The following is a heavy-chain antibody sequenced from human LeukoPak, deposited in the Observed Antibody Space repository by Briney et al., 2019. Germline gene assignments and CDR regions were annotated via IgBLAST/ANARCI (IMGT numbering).Heavy chain of an antibody. J-gene: IGHJ4*02. D-gene: IGHD2-15*01. V-gene: IGHV4-61*02. Sequence: SQTLSLTCTVSGGSISSGSYYWSWIRQPAGKGLEWIGRIYTSGSTNYNPSLKSRVTISVDTSKNQFSLKLSSVTAADTAVYYCARGQVDYFDYWGQGTLVTVSS. CDR1: GGSISSGSYY. CDR3: ARGQVDYFDY. CDR2: IYTSGST.